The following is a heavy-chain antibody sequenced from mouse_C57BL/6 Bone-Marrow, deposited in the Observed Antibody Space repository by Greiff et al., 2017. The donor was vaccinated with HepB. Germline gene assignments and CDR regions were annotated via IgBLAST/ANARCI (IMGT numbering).Heavy chain of an antibody. Sequence: EVKVVESGGGLVKPGGSLKLSCAASGFTFSDYGMHWVRQAPEKGLEWVAYISSGSSTIYYADTGKGRITISSYNAKNTLFLQMTSLRSEDTAMYYCAREANWDNYFDYWGQGTTLTVSS. CDR3: AREANWDNYFDY. J-gene: IGHJ2*01. D-gene: IGHD4-1*01. V-gene: IGHV5-17*01. CDR2: ISSGSSTI. CDR1: GFTFSDYG.